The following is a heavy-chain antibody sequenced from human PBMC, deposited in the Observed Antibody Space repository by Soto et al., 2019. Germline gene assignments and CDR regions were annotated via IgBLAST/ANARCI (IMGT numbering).Heavy chain of an antibody. CDR2: ISDSGDNT. CDR1: GFTFSNYA. CDR3: AKDPDTFQYSSGWSPYMDV. J-gene: IGHJ6*02. D-gene: IGHD6-19*01. V-gene: IGHV3-23*01. Sequence: VGSLRLSCAASGFTFSNYAMNWVRQAPGKGLEWVSGISDSGDNTFYADSVRGRFTVSRDNSKNTLYLQMDSLRAEDTAVFYCAKDPDTFQYSSGWSPYMDVWGQGTTVTVSS.